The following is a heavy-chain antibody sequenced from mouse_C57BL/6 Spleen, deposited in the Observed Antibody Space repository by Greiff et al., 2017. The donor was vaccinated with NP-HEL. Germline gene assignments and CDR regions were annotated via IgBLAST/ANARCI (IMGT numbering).Heavy chain of an antibody. CDR1: GFTFSDYG. Sequence: EVHLVESGGGLVKPGGSLKLSCAASGFTFSDYGMHWVRQAPEKGLEWVAYISSGSSTIYYADTVKGRFTISRDNAKNTLFLQMTSLRAEDTAMYYCGRGGNCYLGYWGQGTSLIDSA. D-gene: IGHD2-1*01. CDR3: GRGGNCYLGY. CDR2: ISSGSSTI. J-gene: IGHJ2*03. V-gene: IGHV5-17*01.